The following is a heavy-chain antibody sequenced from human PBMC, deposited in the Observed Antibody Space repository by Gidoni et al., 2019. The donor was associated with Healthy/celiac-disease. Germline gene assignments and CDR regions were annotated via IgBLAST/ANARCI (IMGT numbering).Heavy chain of an antibody. CDR3: ARQAFWSGYHTLEYFQH. CDR2: IDPSDSYT. Sequence: EVQLVQSGAEVKKPGESLRISCKGSGYSFTSYWISWVRQMPGKGLEWMGRIDPSDSYTNYSPSFQGHVTISADKSISTAYLQWSSLKASDTAMYYCARQAFWSGYHTLEYFQHWGQGTLVTVSS. V-gene: IGHV5-10-1*03. D-gene: IGHD3-3*01. J-gene: IGHJ1*01. CDR1: GYSFTSYW.